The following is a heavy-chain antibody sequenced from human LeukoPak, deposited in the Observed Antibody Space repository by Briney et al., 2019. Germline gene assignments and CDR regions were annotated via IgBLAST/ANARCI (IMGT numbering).Heavy chain of an antibody. V-gene: IGHV4-59*11. CDR1: GGSISSHY. CDR3: ARIQLMWYYMDV. D-gene: IGHD5-18*01. J-gene: IGHJ6*03. Sequence: SETLSLTCTVSGGSISSHYWSWIRQPPGKGLEWIGYIYYSGSTNYNPSLKSRVTISVDTSKNQFSLKLSSVTAADTAVYYCARIQLMWYYMDVWGKGTTVTVSS. CDR2: IYYSGST.